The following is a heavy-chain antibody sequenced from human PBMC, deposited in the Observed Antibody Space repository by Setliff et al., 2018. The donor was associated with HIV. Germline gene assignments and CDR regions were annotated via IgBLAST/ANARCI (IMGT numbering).Heavy chain of an antibody. CDR1: GGSIVRYY. V-gene: IGHV4-59*08. CDR2: IYYSGST. Sequence: PSDTLSLTCTVPGGSIVRYYWTWIRQPPGKGLEWIGYIYYSGSTNYNPSLKSRVIISVDTSKMQFSLKLRSVTAADTAMYYCARLLQGGNYAFDIWGQGTMVTVSS. CDR3: ARLLQGGNYAFDI. D-gene: IGHD2-21*02. J-gene: IGHJ3*02.